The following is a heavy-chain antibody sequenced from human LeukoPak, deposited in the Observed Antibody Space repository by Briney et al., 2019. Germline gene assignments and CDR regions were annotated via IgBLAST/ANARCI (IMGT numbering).Heavy chain of an antibody. CDR1: GFTFSSYW. CDR2: IKQDGSEK. CDR3: ARDQDYDSSGYYRTNFDY. J-gene: IGHJ4*02. V-gene: IGHV3-7*01. Sequence: GGSLRLSCAASGFTFSSYWMSWVRQAPGEGLEWVANIKQDGSEKYYVDSVKGRFTISRDNAKNSLYLQMNSLRAEDTAVYYCARDQDYDSSGYYRTNFDYWGQGTLVTVSS. D-gene: IGHD3-22*01.